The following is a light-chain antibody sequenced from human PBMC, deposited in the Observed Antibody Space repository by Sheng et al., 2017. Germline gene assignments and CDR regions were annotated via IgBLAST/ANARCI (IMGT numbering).Light chain of an antibody. V-gene: IGLV3-1*01. Sequence: SYELTQPPSVSVSPGQTASITCSGDKLGDKYACWYQQKPGQSPVLVIYQDNKRPSGVPDRFSGSKSGNTASLTVSGLQAEDEADYYCSSYGGSNNVVFGTGTKVTVL. CDR3: SSYGGSNNVV. CDR1: KLGDKY. J-gene: IGLJ1*01. CDR2: QDN.